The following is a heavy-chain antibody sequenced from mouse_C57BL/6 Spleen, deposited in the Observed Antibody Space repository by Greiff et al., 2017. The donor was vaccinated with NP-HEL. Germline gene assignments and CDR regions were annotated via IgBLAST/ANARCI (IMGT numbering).Heavy chain of an antibody. CDR1: GYTFTSYW. D-gene: IGHD2-5*01. J-gene: IGHJ4*01. V-gene: IGHV1-64*01. CDR3: ARTYSTYYYAMDY. CDR2: IHPNSGST. Sequence: QVQLQQPGAELVKPGASVKLSCKASGYTFTSYWMHWVKQRPGQGLEWIGMIHPNSGSTNYNEKFKSKATLTVDKSSSTAYMQLSSLTSEDSAVYYCARTYSTYYYAMDYWGQGTSVTVSS.